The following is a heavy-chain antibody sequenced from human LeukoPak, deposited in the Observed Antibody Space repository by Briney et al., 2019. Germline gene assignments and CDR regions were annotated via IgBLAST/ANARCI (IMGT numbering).Heavy chain of an antibody. CDR2: IRADGGDT. D-gene: IGHD3-10*01. V-gene: IGHV3-23*01. CDR3: ARGGFTTWLDP. J-gene: IGHJ5*02. Sequence: GGSLRLSCAASGFTFNIYSMSWVRQAPGKGLEWVSTIRADGGDTYCADSVKGRFTISRDNSKNTLYLEMNNLRAEDTAVYYCARGGFTTWLDPWGQGALVTVSS. CDR1: GFTFNIYS.